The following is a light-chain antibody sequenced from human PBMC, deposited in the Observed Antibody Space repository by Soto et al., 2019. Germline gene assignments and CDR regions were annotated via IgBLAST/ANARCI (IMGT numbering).Light chain of an antibody. V-gene: IGKV3-20*01. J-gene: IGKJ1*01. Sequence: IVLTQSPGTLSLSPGERATLSCRASQSVGSSYLAWYQRKPGQAPRLLIYGASSSATGIPDRFSGSGSGSAFPLTIARLEPEDLAVYFSPEHAKRPRTFGQGNKVEIK. CDR2: GAS. CDR1: QSVGSSY. CDR3: PEHAKRPRT.